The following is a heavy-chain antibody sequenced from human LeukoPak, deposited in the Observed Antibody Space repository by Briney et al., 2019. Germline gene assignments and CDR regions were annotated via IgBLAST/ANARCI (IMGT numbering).Heavy chain of an antibody. V-gene: IGHV3-53*01. Sequence: GGSLRLSCAASGFTVSSNYMSWVRQAPGEGLEWVSVIYSGGSTYYADSVKGRFTISRDNSKNTLYLQMNSLRAEDTAVYYCAELGITMIGGVWGKGTTVTISS. CDR3: AELGITMIGGV. D-gene: IGHD3-10*02. CDR1: GFTVSSNY. J-gene: IGHJ6*04. CDR2: IYSGGST.